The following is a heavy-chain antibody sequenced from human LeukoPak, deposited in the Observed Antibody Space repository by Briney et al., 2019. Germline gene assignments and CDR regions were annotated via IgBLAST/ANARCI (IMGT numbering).Heavy chain of an antibody. CDR3: AKGLGYSYGYAPYFDY. CDR2: ISGSGGST. D-gene: IGHD5-18*01. Sequence: GGSLRLSCAASGFTFSSYAMSWVRQAPGKGLEWVSAISGSGGSTYYADSVKGRFTISRDNSKNTLYLQMNSLRAEDTAVYYCAKGLGYSYGYAPYFDYWGQGTLVTASS. J-gene: IGHJ4*02. CDR1: GFTFSSYA. V-gene: IGHV3-23*01.